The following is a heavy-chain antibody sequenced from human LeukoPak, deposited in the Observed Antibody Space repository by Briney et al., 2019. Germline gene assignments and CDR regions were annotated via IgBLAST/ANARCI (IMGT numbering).Heavy chain of an antibody. V-gene: IGHV3-7*01. CDR3: ARGTYSYGNY. CDR1: GLTFNSYW. Sequence: GGSLRLSCAASGLTFNSYWMSWVRQAPGKGLEWVANIKKDGSEKYYVDSVKGRFTISRDNSKNTLYLQMNSLRAEDTAVYYCARGTYSYGNYWGQGTLVTVSS. D-gene: IGHD5-18*01. CDR2: IKKDGSEK. J-gene: IGHJ4*02.